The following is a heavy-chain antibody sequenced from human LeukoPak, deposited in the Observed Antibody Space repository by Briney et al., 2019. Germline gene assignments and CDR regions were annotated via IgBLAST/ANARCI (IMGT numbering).Heavy chain of an antibody. V-gene: IGHV3-53*01. D-gene: IGHD2-15*01. CDR1: GFTVSSNY. Sequence: GGSLRLSCAAPGFTVSSNYMSWVRQAPGKGLEWVSVIYSGSSTYHADSVKGRFTISRDNSKNTLYLQMNSLRAEDTAVYYCARLVGITYFDYWGQGTLVTVSS. J-gene: IGHJ4*02. CDR3: ARLVGITYFDY. CDR2: IYSGSST.